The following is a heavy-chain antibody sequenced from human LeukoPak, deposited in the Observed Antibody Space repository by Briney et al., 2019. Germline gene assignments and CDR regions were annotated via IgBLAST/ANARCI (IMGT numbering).Heavy chain of an antibody. Sequence: GASVKVSCKVSGYTLTELSMHWVRQAPGKGLEWMGGFDPEDGETIYAQKFQGRVTMTEDTSTDTAYMELSSLRSEDTAVYYYATAVSSAGSYGLGAFDIWGQGTMVSVSS. CDR3: ATAVSSAGSYGLGAFDI. J-gene: IGHJ3*02. D-gene: IGHD1-26*01. CDR1: GYTLTELS. V-gene: IGHV1-24*01. CDR2: FDPEDGET.